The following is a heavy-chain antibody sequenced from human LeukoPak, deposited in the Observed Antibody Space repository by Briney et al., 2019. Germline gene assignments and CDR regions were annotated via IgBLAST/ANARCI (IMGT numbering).Heavy chain of an antibody. CDR2: IIPIFGTA. D-gene: IGHD6-19*01. V-gene: IGHV1-69*13. CDR1: GGTFSSYA. J-gene: IGHJ3*02. CDR3: ARSDSSGWLDAFDI. Sequence: ASVKVSCKASGGTFSSYAISWVRQAPGQGLEWMGGIIPIFGTANYAQKFQGRVTITADESTSTAYMELSSLRSDDTAVYYCARSDSSGWLDAFDIWGQGTMVTVSS.